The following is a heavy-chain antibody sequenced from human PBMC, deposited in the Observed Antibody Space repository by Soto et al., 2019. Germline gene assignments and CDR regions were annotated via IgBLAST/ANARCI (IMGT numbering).Heavy chain of an antibody. Sequence: QVQLVQSGAEVKKPGSSVKVSCKASGGTFSSYAISWVRQAPGQGLEWMGGIIPIFGTANYALKFQGRVTITADESTSTAYMELSSLRSEDTSVYYCARDLTPNYSNYPPRYYYYYGMDVWGQGTTVTVSS. J-gene: IGHJ6*02. CDR1: GGTFSSYA. CDR3: ARDLTPNYSNYPPRYYYYYGMDV. D-gene: IGHD4-4*01. V-gene: IGHV1-69*12. CDR2: IIPIFGTA.